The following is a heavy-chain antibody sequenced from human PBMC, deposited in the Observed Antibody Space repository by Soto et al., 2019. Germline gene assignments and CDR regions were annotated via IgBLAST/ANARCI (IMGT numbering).Heavy chain of an antibody. V-gene: IGHV1-69*12. J-gene: IGHJ4*02. Sequence: QVQLVQSGAEVKKPGSSVKVSCKASGGTFNSIAFNWVRQAPGQGLEWLRGIIPISRTTIYSQKFQSRVTISADEATITGYLELSSLRFDDTAVYFCVEAFRGYDHWGQGTQVTVSS. D-gene: IGHD2-21*01. CDR2: IIPISRTT. CDR3: VEAFRGYDH. CDR1: GGTFNSIA.